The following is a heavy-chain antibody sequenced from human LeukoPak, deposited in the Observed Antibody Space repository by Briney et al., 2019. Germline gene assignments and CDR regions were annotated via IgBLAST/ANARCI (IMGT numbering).Heavy chain of an antibody. CDR1: GFTFSTYS. CDR3: AKPTVVKGERYHYHYYMDV. D-gene: IGHD4-23*01. Sequence: GGSLRLSCAASGFTFSTYSGNWIRQAPGKGLEWVSAISSSGGSTFYADSVKGRFTISRDNSKNTLFLQMNSLRAEDTAVYFCAKPTVVKGERYHYHYYMDVWGKGTTVTISS. J-gene: IGHJ6*03. V-gene: IGHV3-23*01. CDR2: ISSSGGST.